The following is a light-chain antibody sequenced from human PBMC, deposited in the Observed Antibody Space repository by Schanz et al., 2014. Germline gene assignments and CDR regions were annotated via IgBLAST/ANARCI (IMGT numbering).Light chain of an antibody. J-gene: IGLJ2*01. Sequence: QSVLTQPPSASGTPGQRVTISCSGSSSNIGSDSGNWYQQLPGTAPKLLIYSNNQRPSGVPDRFSGSKSGTSASLAISGLQSEDEADYYCAAWDDSLRVLFGGGTKLTVL. CDR1: SSNIGSDS. V-gene: IGLV1-44*01. CDR2: SNN. CDR3: AAWDDSLRVL.